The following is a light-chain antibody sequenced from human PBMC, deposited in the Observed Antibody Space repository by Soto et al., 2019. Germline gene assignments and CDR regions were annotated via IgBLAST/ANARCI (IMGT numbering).Light chain of an antibody. CDR1: QSISNS. CDR3: LQANRVPLS. J-gene: IGKJ5*01. Sequence: IQMTQSPSSLSASVGDRVTITCRASQSISNSLNWYQQKPGKAPKLLIYAASSLQSGVPPRFSGSGSGTDFTLTISSLQPEDFAIYYCLQANRVPLSFGQGTRLEIK. V-gene: IGKV1-39*01. CDR2: AAS.